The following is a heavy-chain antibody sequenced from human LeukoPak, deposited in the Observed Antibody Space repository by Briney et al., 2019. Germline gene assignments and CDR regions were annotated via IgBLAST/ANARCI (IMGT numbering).Heavy chain of an antibody. CDR1: GFTFSSYA. Sequence: QSGGSLRLSCAASGFTFSSYAMSWVRQAPGKGLEWVSGISGGGGYTYYADSVKGRFTISRDNSKNTLYLEMNRLRVEDTAVYYCAKGGGSYEYYFDYWGQGTLVTVSS. J-gene: IGHJ4*02. D-gene: IGHD3-16*01. CDR3: AKGGGSYEYYFDY. CDR2: ISGGGGYT. V-gene: IGHV3-23*01.